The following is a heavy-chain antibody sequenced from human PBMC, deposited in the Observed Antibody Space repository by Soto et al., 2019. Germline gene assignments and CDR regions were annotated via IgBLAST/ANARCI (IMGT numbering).Heavy chain of an antibody. CDR2: IYYSGT. CDR1: GGSISSYY. Sequence: QVQLQESGPGLVKPSETLSLTCSVSGGSISSYYWSWIRQPPGKGLEWIAYIYYSGTSYNPSLKSRVSISLYTSKNQFARTLSSVTAAATAVYYCARTYAGSRPNSGGYAFDLWGEGTMVTVSS. J-gene: IGHJ3*01. D-gene: IGHD6-13*01. V-gene: IGHV4-59*01. CDR3: ARTYAGSRPNSGGYAFDL.